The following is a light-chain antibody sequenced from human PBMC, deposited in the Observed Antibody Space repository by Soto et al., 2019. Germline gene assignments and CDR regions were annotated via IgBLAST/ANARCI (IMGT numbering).Light chain of an antibody. Sequence: QSVLTQPASVSGSPGQSITISCTGSSSDVGTYNLVSWYQQHPGEAPKLMIYEVTKRPSGVSNRFSGSKSGNTASLTISGLQAEDEADYYCCSYAGSSYVFGNGTKVTVL. CDR2: EVT. CDR3: CSYAGSSYV. V-gene: IGLV2-23*02. J-gene: IGLJ1*01. CDR1: SSDVGTYNL.